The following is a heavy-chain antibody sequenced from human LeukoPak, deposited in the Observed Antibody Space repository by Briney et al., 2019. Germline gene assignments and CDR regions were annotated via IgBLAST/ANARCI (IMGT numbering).Heavy chain of an antibody. CDR1: GGSISSGGYY. CDR3: ARGKSITMVRDDAFDI. V-gene: IGHV4-31*03. CDR2: IYYSGST. Sequence: SETLSLTCTVSGGSISSGGYYWSWIRQHPGKGLEWIGYIYYSGSTYYNPSLKSRVTTSVDTSKNQFSLKLSSVTAADTAVYYCARGKSITMVRDDAFDIWGQGTMVTVSS. D-gene: IGHD3-10*01. J-gene: IGHJ3*02.